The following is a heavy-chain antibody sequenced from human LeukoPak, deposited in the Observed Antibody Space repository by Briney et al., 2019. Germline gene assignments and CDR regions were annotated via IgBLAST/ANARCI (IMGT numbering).Heavy chain of an antibody. J-gene: IGHJ4*02. CDR1: GYTFTSYG. Sequence: GASVKVSCKASGYTFTSYGITWVRQAPGQGLEWMGWISAYNGNTKYAQKLQGRVTMTTDTSTSTAYMELRSLRSDDTAVYYCASLKVGATSLPRFDYWGQGTLVTVSS. V-gene: IGHV1-18*01. CDR2: ISAYNGNT. CDR3: ASLKVGATSLPRFDY. D-gene: IGHD1-26*01.